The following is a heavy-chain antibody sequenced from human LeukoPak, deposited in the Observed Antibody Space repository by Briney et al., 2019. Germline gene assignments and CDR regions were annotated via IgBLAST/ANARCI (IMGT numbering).Heavy chain of an antibody. CDR3: ARSTSGRRTRFDP. CDR1: GNTPSGYY. D-gene: IGHD6-19*01. V-gene: IGHV1-2*02. Sequence: ASVKVSCKASGNTPSGYYIHWVRQPPGQGLEWMGWINGNSGDTNYAQRFEGRVTMTTETSISTAYMEVSSLTSDDTAFYFCARSTSGRRTRFDPWGQGSLVTVSS. CDR2: INGNSGDT. J-gene: IGHJ5*02.